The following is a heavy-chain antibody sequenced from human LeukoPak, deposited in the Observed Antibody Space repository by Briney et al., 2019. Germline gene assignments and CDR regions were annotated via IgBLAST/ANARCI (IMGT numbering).Heavy chain of an antibody. CDR2: LSGSGSNT. D-gene: IGHD3-22*01. CDR3: AKGDTYYYDSSGLY. V-gene: IGHV3-23*01. J-gene: IGHJ4*02. CDR1: GFPFSSYA. Sequence: GGSLRLSCAASGFPFSSYAMNWVRQAPGKGLEWVSALSGSGSNTFYADSAKGRFTISRDNSKNTLYLQMNSLRAEDTAVYYCAKGDTYYYDSSGLYWGQGTRVTVSS.